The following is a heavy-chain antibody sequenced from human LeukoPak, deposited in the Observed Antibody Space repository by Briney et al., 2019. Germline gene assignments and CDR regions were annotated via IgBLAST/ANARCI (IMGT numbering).Heavy chain of an antibody. CDR3: AKDTAYYYDSSGLFDY. CDR1: GFTFSSFA. D-gene: IGHD3-22*01. J-gene: IGHJ4*02. CDR2: ISGSGDST. Sequence: QSGGSLGLSCAASGFTFSSFAMSWVRQAPGKGLEWVSLISGSGDSTYYADSVRGRFTISRDNSKNTLYLQMNSLRAEDTAVYYCAKDTAYYYDSSGLFDYWGQGTLVTVSS. V-gene: IGHV3-23*01.